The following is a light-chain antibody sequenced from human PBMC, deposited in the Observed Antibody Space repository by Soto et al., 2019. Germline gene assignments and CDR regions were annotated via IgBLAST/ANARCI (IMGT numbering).Light chain of an antibody. V-gene: IGKV3-11*01. CDR2: DAS. Sequence: EIVLTQSPATLSLSPGERATLSCRASQSVSSHLAWYQHKPGQTPRLLIYDASNRATGVPARFSGSGSGTDFTLTITSLGPEDLAVYYCQQRFDWPLTFGPGTKVDIK. CDR1: QSVSSH. J-gene: IGKJ3*01. CDR3: QQRFDWPLT.